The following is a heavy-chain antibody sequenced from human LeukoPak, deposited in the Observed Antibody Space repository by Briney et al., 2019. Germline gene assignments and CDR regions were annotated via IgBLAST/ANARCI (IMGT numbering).Heavy chain of an antibody. D-gene: IGHD3-22*01. Sequence: PGGSLRLSCAASGFTFSSYGMSWVRQAPGKGLEWVSYISSSGSTIYYADSVKGRFTISRDNAKNSLNLQMNSLRAEDTAVYYCASPWGGYDSSGYYSSPYAFDIWGQGTMVTVSS. V-gene: IGHV3-48*04. CDR2: ISSSGSTI. CDR1: GFTFSSYG. CDR3: ASPWGGYDSSGYYSSPYAFDI. J-gene: IGHJ3*02.